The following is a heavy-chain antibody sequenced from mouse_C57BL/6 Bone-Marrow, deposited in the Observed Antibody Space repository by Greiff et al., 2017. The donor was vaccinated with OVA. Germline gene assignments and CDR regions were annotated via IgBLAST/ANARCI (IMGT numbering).Heavy chain of an antibody. CDR1: GYTFTSYW. CDR3: ARWIYYYGSSYWYFDV. CDR2: IHPNSGST. Sequence: QVQLQQPGAELVKPGASVKLSCKASGYTFTSYWMHWVKQRPGQGLEWIGMIHPNSGSTNYNEKFKSKATLTVDKSSSTAYMQLSSLTSEDSAVYYCARWIYYYGSSYWYFDVWGTVTTVTVSS. D-gene: IGHD1-1*01. V-gene: IGHV1-64*01. J-gene: IGHJ1*03.